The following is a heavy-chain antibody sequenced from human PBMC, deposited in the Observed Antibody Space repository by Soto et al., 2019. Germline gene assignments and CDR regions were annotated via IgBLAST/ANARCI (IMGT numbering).Heavy chain of an antibody. J-gene: IGHJ3*02. D-gene: IGHD6-19*01. Sequence: EVQLLESGGGLVQPGGSLRLSCAASGFTFNSYAMSWVRQAPGKGLEWVSGISGGAATAYYADSVKGRFTISRDNSKNTLYLQMNSLRAEDTAVYYCAKTSSGWYNFDIWGQGTMVTVSS. CDR3: AKTSSGWYNFDI. CDR2: ISGGAATA. V-gene: IGHV3-23*01. CDR1: GFTFNSYA.